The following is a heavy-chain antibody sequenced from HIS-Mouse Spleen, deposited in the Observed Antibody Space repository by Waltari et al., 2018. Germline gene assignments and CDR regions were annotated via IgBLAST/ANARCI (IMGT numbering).Heavy chain of an antibody. CDR2: ISYDGSNK. D-gene: IGHD2-2*01. Sequence: QVQLVESGGGVVQPGRSLRLSCAASGFTFSSYGMHWVRQAPGKGLEWVAVISYDGSNKYYADSVKGRFTISRDNSKNTLYLQMNSLRAEDTAVYYCAKDDIVVVPAAGGFDYWGQGTLVTVSS. J-gene: IGHJ4*02. V-gene: IGHV3-30*18. CDR1: GFTFSSYG. CDR3: AKDDIVVVPAAGGFDY.